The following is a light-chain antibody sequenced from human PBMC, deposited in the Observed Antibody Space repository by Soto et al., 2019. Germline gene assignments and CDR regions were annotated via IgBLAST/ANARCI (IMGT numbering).Light chain of an antibody. CDR1: QSVSSSY. V-gene: IGKV3-20*01. CDR3: QQYAGSPWT. CDR2: GAS. J-gene: IGKJ1*01. Sequence: VVLTQSPGTLSLSPGERATLSCRASQSVSSSYLAWYQRIPGQAPRLLIYGASSRATGIPDRFSGSGSGTDFTLTISRLEPEDFAVYYCQQYAGSPWTFGQGTKVDIK.